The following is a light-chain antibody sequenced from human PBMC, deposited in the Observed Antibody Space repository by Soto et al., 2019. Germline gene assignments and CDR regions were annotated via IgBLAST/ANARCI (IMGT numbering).Light chain of an antibody. Sequence: DIVMTQSPLSSSVTLGQPASISCRTSQSLVHSEGNTYLRWLQQRPGQPPRLLIYKISNRVSGVPDRFSGSRAGTDFTLEISNVEAEDVGIYYCMQATQFPYTFGQGTRWEIK. CDR3: MQATQFPYT. CDR1: QSLVHSEGNTY. V-gene: IGKV2-24*01. J-gene: IGKJ2*01. CDR2: KIS.